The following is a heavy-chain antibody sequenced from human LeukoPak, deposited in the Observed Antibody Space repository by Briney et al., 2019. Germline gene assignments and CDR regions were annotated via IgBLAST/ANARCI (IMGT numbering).Heavy chain of an antibody. J-gene: IGHJ2*01. CDR1: GGTFSSYA. CDR3: ARARAAAAPRSWYFDL. Sequence: SVKVSCKASGGTFSSYAISWVRQAPGQGLEWMGGITPIFGTANYAQKFQGRVTITADESTSTAYMELSSLRSEDTAVYYCARARAAAAPRSWYFDLWGRGTLVTVSS. V-gene: IGHV1-69*13. CDR2: ITPIFGTA. D-gene: IGHD6-13*01.